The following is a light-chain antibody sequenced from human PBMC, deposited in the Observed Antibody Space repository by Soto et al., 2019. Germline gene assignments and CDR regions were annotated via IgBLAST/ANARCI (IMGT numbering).Light chain of an antibody. CDR2: EVS. CDR3: CSYAGSNLYV. Sequence: QSALSQPPSASGSPGQSFTISCTGTSSDVGGYNYVSWYQQHPGKAPKLMIYEVSKRPSGVPDRFSGSKSGNTASLTVSGLQAEDEADYYCCSYAGSNLYVFGTGTKVTVL. V-gene: IGLV2-8*01. J-gene: IGLJ1*01. CDR1: SSDVGGYNY.